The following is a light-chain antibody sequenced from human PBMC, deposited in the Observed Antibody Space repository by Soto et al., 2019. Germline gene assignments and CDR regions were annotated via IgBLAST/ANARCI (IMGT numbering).Light chain of an antibody. CDR2: DAS. Sequence: EIVLTQSPANLSLSPGERATLSCRASQSVSSYLAWYQQKPGQAPRLLIYDASNRATGIPARFSGSGSGTDFTLTISSLEPEDFAVYYCQQRSNWPQITFGQGTRLEMK. CDR3: QQRSNWPQIT. J-gene: IGKJ5*01. V-gene: IGKV3-11*01. CDR1: QSVSSY.